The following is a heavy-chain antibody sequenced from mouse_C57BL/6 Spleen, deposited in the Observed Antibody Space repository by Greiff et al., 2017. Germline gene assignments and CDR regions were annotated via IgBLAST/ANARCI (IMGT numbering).Heavy chain of an antibody. CDR3: ARVDYYGNYLFDY. D-gene: IGHD2-1*01. CDR1: GFTFSDYY. J-gene: IGHJ2*01. Sequence: EVMLVASEGGLVQPGSSMKLSCTASGFTFSDYYMAWVRQVPEKGLEWVANINYDGSSTYYLDSLKSRFIISRDNAKNILYLQMSSLKSEDTATXYCARVDYYGNYLFDYWDQGTTLTVSS. CDR2: INYDGSST. V-gene: IGHV5-16*01.